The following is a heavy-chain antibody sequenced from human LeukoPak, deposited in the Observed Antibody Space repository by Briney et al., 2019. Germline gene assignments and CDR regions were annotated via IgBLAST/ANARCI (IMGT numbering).Heavy chain of an antibody. D-gene: IGHD6-25*01. Sequence: ASVKVSCKASGYNFAHNIHWVRQAPGQGHEFMGWINPKNGGTKYAQNFQGRVTMTRDTPISTVYMELSSLGSDDTAVYYCVVSIQAAAIPAFDSWGQGTLVTVS. J-gene: IGHJ4*02. CDR2: INPKNGGT. CDR1: GYNFAHN. V-gene: IGHV1-2*02. CDR3: VVSIQAAAIPAFDS.